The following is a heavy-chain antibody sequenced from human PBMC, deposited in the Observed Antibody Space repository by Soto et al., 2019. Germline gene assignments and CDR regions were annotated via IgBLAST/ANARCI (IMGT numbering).Heavy chain of an antibody. CDR3: ARGSSSYCSSTSCYAGYGMDV. Sequence: ASVKVSCKASGYTFTSYGISWVRQAPGQGLEWMGWISAYNGNINYAQKLQGRVTMTTDTSTSTAYMELRSLRSDDTAVYYCARGSSSYCSSTSCYAGYGMDVWGQGTTVTVSS. CDR1: GYTFTSYG. J-gene: IGHJ6*02. CDR2: ISAYNGNI. V-gene: IGHV1-18*01. D-gene: IGHD2-2*01.